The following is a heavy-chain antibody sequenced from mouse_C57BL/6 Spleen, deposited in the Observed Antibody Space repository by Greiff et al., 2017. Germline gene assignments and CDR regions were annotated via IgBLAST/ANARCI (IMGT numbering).Heavy chain of an antibody. J-gene: IGHJ2*01. CDR3: TRSLLYYFDY. CDR2: ISYDGSN. CDR1: VYSITSGYY. V-gene: IGHV3-6*01. Sequence: ESGPGLVKPSQSLSLTCSVTVYSITSGYYWNWIRQFPGNKLGWMGYISYDGSNNYNPSLKNRISITRDTSKTQYFLKLNSVSTENTATYCSTRSLLYYFDYWGQGTTLTVSS. D-gene: IGHD6-2*01.